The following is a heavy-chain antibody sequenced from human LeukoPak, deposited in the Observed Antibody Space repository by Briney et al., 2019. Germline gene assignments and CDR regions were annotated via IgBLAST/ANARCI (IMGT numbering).Heavy chain of an antibody. V-gene: IGHV3-23*01. CDR1: GFTFSSYS. CDR3: AKSRYGAAAGRGNWFDP. CDR2: IDGSGGST. Sequence: GGSLRLSCAASGFTFSSYSMNWVRRAPGKGLEWVSTIDGSGGSTSHADSVKGRFTISRDNSKNTLYLQVNSLRAEDTAIYYCAKSRYGAAAGRGNWFDPWGQGTLVTVSS. J-gene: IGHJ5*02. D-gene: IGHD6-13*01.